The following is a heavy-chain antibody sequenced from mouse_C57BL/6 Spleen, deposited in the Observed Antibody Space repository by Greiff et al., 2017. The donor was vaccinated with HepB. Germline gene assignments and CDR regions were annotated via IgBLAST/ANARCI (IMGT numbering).Heavy chain of an antibody. J-gene: IGHJ2*01. CDR1: GFSLTSYA. V-gene: IGHV2-9-1*01. CDR2: IWTGGGT. D-gene: IGHD2-5*01. Sequence: VKLQESGPGLVAPSQSLSITCTVSGFSLTSYAISWVRQPPGKGLEWLGVIWTGGGTNYNSALKSRLSISKDNSKSQVFLKMNSLQTDDTARYYCARLYDSNYERGYYFDYWGQGTTLTVSS. CDR3: ARLYDSNYERGYYFDY.